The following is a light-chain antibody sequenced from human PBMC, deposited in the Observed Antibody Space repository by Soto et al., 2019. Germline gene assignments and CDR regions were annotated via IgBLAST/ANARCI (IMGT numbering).Light chain of an antibody. V-gene: IGLV2-8*01. CDR2: EVN. J-gene: IGLJ2*01. Sequence: QSALTQPPSASGSPGQSVTISCTGTSSDVGGYDYVSWYQQHPGKAPKLMIYEVNKRPSGVPDRFSGSKSGNTASLTIAGLQAGDEADYYCCSYVGDTTLVFGGGTKVTVL. CDR3: CSYVGDTTLV. CDR1: SSDVGGYDY.